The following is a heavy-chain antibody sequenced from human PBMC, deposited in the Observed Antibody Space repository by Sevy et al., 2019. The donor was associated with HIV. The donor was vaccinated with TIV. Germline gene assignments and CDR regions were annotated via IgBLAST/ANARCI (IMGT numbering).Heavy chain of an antibody. D-gene: IGHD3-3*01. CDR2: IRYDGSNK. Sequence: GESLKISCAASGFTLSSYGMHWVRQAPGKGLEWVAVIRYDGSNKYHADSVKGRFTISRDNSKNTLYLQMNSLRAEDTAVYYCARDRLGITISAEWGGGMDVWGQGTTVTVSS. J-gene: IGHJ6*02. CDR1: GFTLSSYG. CDR3: ARDRLGITISAEWGGGMDV. V-gene: IGHV3-33*01.